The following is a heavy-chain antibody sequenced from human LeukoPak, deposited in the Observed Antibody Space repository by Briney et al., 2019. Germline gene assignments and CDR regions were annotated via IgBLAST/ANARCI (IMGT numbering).Heavy chain of an antibody. J-gene: IGHJ4*02. CDR3: AKDSSPLYSSGWYSYFDY. CDR2: ISWNSGSI. Sequence: PGGSLRLSCAASGFTFDDYAMHWVRQAPGKGLEWVSGISWNSGSIGYEDSVKGRFTISRDNAKNSLYLQMNSLRAEDTALYYCAKDSSPLYSSGWYSYFDYWGQGTLVTVSS. D-gene: IGHD6-19*01. V-gene: IGHV3-9*01. CDR1: GFTFDDYA.